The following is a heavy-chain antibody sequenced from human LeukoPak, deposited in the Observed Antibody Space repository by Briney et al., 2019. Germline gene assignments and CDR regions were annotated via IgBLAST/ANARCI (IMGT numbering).Heavy chain of an antibody. V-gene: IGHV4-34*01. CDR1: GGSFSGYY. CDR2: INHSGST. J-gene: IGHJ6*04. D-gene: IGHD2-2*02. Sequence: SETLSLTCAVYGGSFSGYYWSWIRQPPGKGLEWIGEINHSGSTNYNPSLKSRVTISVDTSKNQFSLKLSPVTAADTAVYYCARVPKGYCSSTSCYNRYYYGMDVWGKGTTVTVSS. CDR3: ARVPKGYCSSTSCYNRYYYGMDV.